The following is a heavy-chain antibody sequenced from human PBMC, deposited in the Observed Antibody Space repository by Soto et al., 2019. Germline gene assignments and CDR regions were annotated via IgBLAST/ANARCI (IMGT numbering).Heavy chain of an antibody. Sequence: SGPTLVNPTQTLTLTWTFSGFSLSTSGVCVSWIRQPTGKSLEWLALIDWDDDKYYTASLETRLAISKDTSKNQVVLTVTNMDPVDTATYYCARTRTVRGVISMYHGMDVWGQGTTVTVSS. J-gene: IGHJ6*02. D-gene: IGHD3-10*01. CDR3: ARTRTVRGVISMYHGMDV. V-gene: IGHV2-70*01. CDR1: GFSLSTSGVC. CDR2: IDWDDDK.